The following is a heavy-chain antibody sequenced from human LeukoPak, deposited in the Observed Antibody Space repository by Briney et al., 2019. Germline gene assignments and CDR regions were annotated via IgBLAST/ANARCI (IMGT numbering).Heavy chain of an antibody. CDR1: GDSLSSSGVA. J-gene: IGHJ3*01. Sequence: QTLSLSCAISGDSLSSSGVAWNWVRQSPSRGIEWLGRTYYTSKWTSDYAVSVKSRIVVNPDTSKNQFYLQLNSMTSEDTAVYFCARGRSSAFDVWGQGTMVTVSS. CDR3: ARGRSSAFDV. CDR2: TYYTSKWTS. D-gene: IGHD6-25*01. V-gene: IGHV6-1*01.